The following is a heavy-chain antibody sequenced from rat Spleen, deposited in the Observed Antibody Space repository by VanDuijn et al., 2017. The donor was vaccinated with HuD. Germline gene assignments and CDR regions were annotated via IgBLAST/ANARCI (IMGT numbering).Heavy chain of an antibody. CDR2: ISYDGSST. CDR1: GFTFSNYD. Sequence: EVQLVESGGGLVQPGRSLKLSCAASGFTFSNYDMAWVRQAPTKGLEWVASISYDGSSTYYRDSVKGRFTISRDNAKSTLYLQMDSLRSEDTATYYCTRQGTTRVSPFAYWGQGTLVTVSS. D-gene: IGHD1-4*01. V-gene: IGHV5-29*01. J-gene: IGHJ3*01. CDR3: TRQGTTRVSPFAY.